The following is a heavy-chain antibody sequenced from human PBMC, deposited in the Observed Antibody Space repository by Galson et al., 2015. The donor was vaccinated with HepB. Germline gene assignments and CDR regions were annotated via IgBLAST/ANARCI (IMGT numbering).Heavy chain of an antibody. J-gene: IGHJ4*02. Sequence: SLRLSCAASGFTFINYWMHWVRQAPGKGLVWVSRISGDGSRTNYADSVKGRFTISRDNAKNTLYLQMNSLRPEDTAIYYCARHYTSGWSSIDYWGQGTLVTVSS. V-gene: IGHV3-74*01. CDR2: ISGDGSRT. CDR3: ARHYTSGWSSIDY. CDR1: GFTFINYW. D-gene: IGHD6-19*01.